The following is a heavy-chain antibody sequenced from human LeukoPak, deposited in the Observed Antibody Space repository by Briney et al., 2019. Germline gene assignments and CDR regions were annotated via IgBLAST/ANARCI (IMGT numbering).Heavy chain of an antibody. D-gene: IGHD3-9*01. V-gene: IGHV2-70*01. J-gene: IGHJ4*02. Sequence: SGPALVKPTQPLTLTCTFSGFSLSTSGMCASWIRQPPGKALEWLALIDWDDDKYYSTSLKTRLTISKDTSNTQVVLTMTNMDPVDTATYYCARGPYYDILTGCSPTFDYWGQGTLVTVSS. CDR3: ARGPYYDILTGCSPTFDY. CDR2: IDWDDDK. CDR1: GFSLSTSGMC.